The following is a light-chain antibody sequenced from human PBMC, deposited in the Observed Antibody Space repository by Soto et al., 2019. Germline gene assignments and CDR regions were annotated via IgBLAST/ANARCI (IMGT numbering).Light chain of an antibody. CDR1: QSVSSTY. CDR3: QHYDTSPPGFT. V-gene: IGKV3-20*01. J-gene: IGKJ3*01. Sequence: EIVLTQSPGTLSLSPGERTTLSCRASQSVSSTYLAWYQHKPGQAPRLVIYGASNRATGIPDRFSGGGSGTDFTLTIDSLEPEDFAVYYCQHYDTSPPGFTFGPGTKVEIK. CDR2: GAS.